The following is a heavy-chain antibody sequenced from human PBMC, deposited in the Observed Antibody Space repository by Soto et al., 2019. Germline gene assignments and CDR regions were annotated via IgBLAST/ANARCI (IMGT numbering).Heavy chain of an antibody. D-gene: IGHD6-19*01. CDR2: IGTAGDT. J-gene: IGHJ4*02. V-gene: IGHV3-13*01. CDR3: AKELHTSSGWSQVIY. CDR1: GFTFSSYD. Sequence: PGGSLRLSCAASGFTFSSYDMHWVRQATGKGLEWVSAIGTAGDTYYPGSVKGRFTISRDNSKNTLYLQMNSLRAEDTAVYYCAKELHTSSGWSQVIYWGQGTLVTVSS.